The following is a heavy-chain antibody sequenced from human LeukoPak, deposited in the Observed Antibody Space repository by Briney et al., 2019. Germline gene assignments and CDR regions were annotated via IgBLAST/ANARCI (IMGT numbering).Heavy chain of an antibody. D-gene: IGHD3-3*01. V-gene: IGHV3-21*01. CDR1: GFTFSSYS. CDR3: AREYYDFWSGYYTGYYYYGMDV. Sequence: PGGSLRLSCAASGFTFSSYSMNWVRQAPGKGLEWVSSISSSSSYIYYADSVKGRFTISRDNAKNSLYLQMNSLRAEDTAVYYCAREYYDFWSGYYTGYYYYGMDVWGQGTTVTVSS. CDR2: ISSSSSYI. J-gene: IGHJ6*02.